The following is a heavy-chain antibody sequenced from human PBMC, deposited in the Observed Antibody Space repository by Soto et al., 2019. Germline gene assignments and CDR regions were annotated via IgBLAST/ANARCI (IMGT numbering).Heavy chain of an antibody. D-gene: IGHD3-10*01. CDR1: GFTFSDYA. CDR3: AKDTDYASGSPDY. V-gene: IGHV3-9*01. J-gene: IGHJ4*02. CDR2: ISWNSNNI. Sequence: PGGSLRLSCAASGFTFSDYAMHWVRQPPGKGLEWVSSISWNSNNIGYADSVKGRFTISRDNAKNSLYLQLNSLRAEDTALYYCAKDTDYASGSPDYWGQGTLVTVSS.